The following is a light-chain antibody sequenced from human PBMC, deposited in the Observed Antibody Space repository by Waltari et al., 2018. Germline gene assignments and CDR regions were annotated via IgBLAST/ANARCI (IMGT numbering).Light chain of an antibody. V-gene: IGKV1-27*01. J-gene: IGKJ2*03. Sequence: DIQMTQSPSSLSASVGDRVTVTCRASEGINKELIWYQQKPGKAPTLLIYAASTLQAGVSSRFSGSGSGTDFTLTISSLQPEDFATYYCQQDYTTPYSFGQGTKLEI. CDR1: EGINKE. CDR3: QQDYTTPYS. CDR2: AAS.